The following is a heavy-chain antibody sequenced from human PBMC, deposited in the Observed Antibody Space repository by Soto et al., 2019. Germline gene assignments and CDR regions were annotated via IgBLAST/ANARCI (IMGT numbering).Heavy chain of an antibody. Sequence: SETLSLTCSVSGGSLSTSTYYWGWIRQPPGKGLEWIGTISYGGTTYYNPSLKSRVTMSVDTSKNQFSLELTSLTAADTAVYYCARKIYKALNWLDPWGQGALVTVYS. V-gene: IGHV4-39*01. CDR3: ARKIYKALNWLDP. CDR1: GGSLSTSTYY. J-gene: IGHJ5*02. CDR2: ISYGGTT. D-gene: IGHD1-1*01.